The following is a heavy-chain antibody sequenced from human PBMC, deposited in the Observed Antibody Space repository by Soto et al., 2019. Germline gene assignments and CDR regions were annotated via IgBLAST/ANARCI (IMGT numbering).Heavy chain of an antibody. J-gene: IGHJ4*02. D-gene: IGHD2-15*01. Sequence: GGSLRLSCAASGFTFSSYAMSWVRQAPGKGLEWVSAISGSGCSTYYADSVKGRFTISRDKSKNKLYLQMTSLRAEDAVVDFCATGSALAYSLGDFWGQGTMVTVSS. V-gene: IGHV3-23*01. CDR1: GFTFSSYA. CDR2: ISGSGCST. CDR3: ATGSALAYSLGDF.